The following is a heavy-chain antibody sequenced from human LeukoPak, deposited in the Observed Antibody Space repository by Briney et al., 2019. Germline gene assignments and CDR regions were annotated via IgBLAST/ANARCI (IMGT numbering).Heavy chain of an antibody. Sequence: PGRSLRLSCAASGFTFSSYAMHWVRKAPGKGLVWVSRINSDGSSTSYADSVKGRFTISRDNAKNTLYLQMNSLRAEDTAVYYCARVYGSGSPPATYYFDYWGQGTLVTVSS. D-gene: IGHD3-10*01. J-gene: IGHJ4*02. CDR1: GFTFSSYA. CDR2: INSDGSST. V-gene: IGHV3-74*01. CDR3: ARVYGSGSPPATYYFDY.